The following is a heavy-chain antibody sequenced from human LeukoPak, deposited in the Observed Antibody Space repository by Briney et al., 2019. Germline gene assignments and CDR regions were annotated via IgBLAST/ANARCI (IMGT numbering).Heavy chain of an antibody. J-gene: IGHJ5*02. CDR3: ARDSGDYYGSGSLPWFDP. D-gene: IGHD3-10*01. CDR2: IIPIFGTA. CDR1: GGTFSSYA. V-gene: IGHV1-69*01. Sequence: ASVKVSCKASGGTFSSYAISWVRQAPGQGLEWMGGIIPIFGTANYAQKFQGRVTITADESTSTAYMELSSLRSGDTAVYYCARDSGDYYGSGSLPWFDPWGQGTLVTVSS.